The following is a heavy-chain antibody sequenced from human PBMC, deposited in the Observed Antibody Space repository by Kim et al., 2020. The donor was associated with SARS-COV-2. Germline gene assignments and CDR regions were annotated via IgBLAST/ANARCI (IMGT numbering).Heavy chain of an antibody. CDR3: ATGVGMGVPSWFDP. CDR1: GYTLTELS. Sequence: ASVKVSCKVSGYTLTELSMHCVRQAPGKGLEWMGGFDPEDGETIYAQKFQGRVTMTEDTSTDTAYMELSSLRSEDTAVYYCATGVGMGVPSWFDPWGQGTLVTVSS. J-gene: IGHJ5*02. V-gene: IGHV1-24*01. CDR2: FDPEDGET. D-gene: IGHD1-26*01.